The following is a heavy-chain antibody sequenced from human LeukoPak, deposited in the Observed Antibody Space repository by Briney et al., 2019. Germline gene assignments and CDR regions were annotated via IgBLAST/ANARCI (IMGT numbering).Heavy chain of an antibody. CDR3: ASSDLYGSGSYYTYYFDY. V-gene: IGHV1-69*13. D-gene: IGHD3-10*01. Sequence: ASVKVSCKASGYTFTSYGISWVRQAPGQGLEWMGGIIPIFGTANYAQKFQGRVTITADESTSTAYMELSSLRSEDTAVYYCASSDLYGSGSYYTYYFDYWGQGTLVTVSS. CDR2: IIPIFGTA. CDR1: GYTFTSYG. J-gene: IGHJ4*02.